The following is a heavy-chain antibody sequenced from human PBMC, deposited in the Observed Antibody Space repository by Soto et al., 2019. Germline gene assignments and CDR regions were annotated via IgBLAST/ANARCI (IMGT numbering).Heavy chain of an antibody. V-gene: IGHV4-31*03. CDR2: IYYSGST. CDR3: ARAKKSSGYSDQSDY. D-gene: IGHD3-22*01. J-gene: IGHJ4*02. CDR1: GGSISSGGYY. Sequence: QVQLQESGPGLVKPSQTLSLTCTVSGGSISSGGYYWSWIRQHPGKGLEWIGYIYYSGSTYYNPSLKSRVTLSVDTSKNQFSLKLSAMTAADTAVYYCARAKKSSGYSDQSDYWGQGTLVTVSS.